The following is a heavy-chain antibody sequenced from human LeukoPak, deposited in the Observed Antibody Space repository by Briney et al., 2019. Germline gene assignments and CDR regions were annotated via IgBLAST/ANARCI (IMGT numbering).Heavy chain of an antibody. CDR1: GGTFSSNA. D-gene: IGHD5-18*01. CDR2: IMSTFGPA. Sequence: GASVKVSCKASGGTFSSNAISWVRQAPGQGLEWMGGIMSTFGPAVYAVKFQGRVTITADESTSTAYMQMSSLTSEDTAVYYCAREDTDLVTDGFDVWGQGTVVTV. J-gene: IGHJ3*01. CDR3: AREDTDLVTDGFDV. V-gene: IGHV1-69*01.